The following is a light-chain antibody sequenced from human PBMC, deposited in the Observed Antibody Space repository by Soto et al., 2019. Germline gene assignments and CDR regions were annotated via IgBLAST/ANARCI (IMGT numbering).Light chain of an antibody. Sequence: QSALTQPASVSGSPGQSITISCTGTSSDVGSYNLVSWYQQHPGKAPKLMIYEGSKRPSGVSNRFSGSKSGNTASLTISGLQGEDEADYFCCSYADHCWVFGGGTKLTVL. CDR2: EGS. V-gene: IGLV2-23*01. CDR1: SSDVGSYNL. CDR3: CSYADHCWV. J-gene: IGLJ3*02.